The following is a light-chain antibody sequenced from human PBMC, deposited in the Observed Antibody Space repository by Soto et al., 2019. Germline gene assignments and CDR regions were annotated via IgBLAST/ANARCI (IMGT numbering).Light chain of an antibody. CDR2: DVS. J-gene: IGLJ2*01. CDR1: SSDVGGYNY. V-gene: IGLV2-14*01. Sequence: QSVLTQPASVSGSPGQSITISCTGTSSDVGGYNYVSWYQQHPGKAPKLMIYDVSNRPSGVSNRFSGSKSGNTASLTISGLQAEDEADYYCSSYTSSSTLLVVFGGGNKVTVL. CDR3: SSYTSSSTLLVV.